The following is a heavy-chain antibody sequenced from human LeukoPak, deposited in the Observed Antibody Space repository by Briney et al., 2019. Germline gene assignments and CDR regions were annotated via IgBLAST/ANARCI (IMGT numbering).Heavy chain of an antibody. CDR3: AGSSYSYGGGIWFDP. D-gene: IGHD5-18*01. V-gene: IGHV4-59*01. Sequence: SETLSLTCTVSGGSISSYYWSWIRQPPGKGLEWIGYIYYSGSTNYNPSLKSRVTLSVDTSKNQFSLRLSSVTAADTAVYYCAGSSYSYGGGIWFDPWGQGTLVTVSS. CDR2: IYYSGST. CDR1: GGSISSYY. J-gene: IGHJ5*02.